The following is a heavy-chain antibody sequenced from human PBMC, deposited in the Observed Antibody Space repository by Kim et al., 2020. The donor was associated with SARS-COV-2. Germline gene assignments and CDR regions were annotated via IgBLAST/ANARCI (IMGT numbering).Heavy chain of an antibody. CDR3: ARRLLEFDY. Sequence: SGRTYAYPSLKSRVTISIDTSKNQFSLKLTSVTATDTAVYYCARRLLEFDYWGQGTLVTVSS. V-gene: IGHV4-39*01. D-gene: IGHD3-10*01. CDR2: SGRT. J-gene: IGHJ4*02.